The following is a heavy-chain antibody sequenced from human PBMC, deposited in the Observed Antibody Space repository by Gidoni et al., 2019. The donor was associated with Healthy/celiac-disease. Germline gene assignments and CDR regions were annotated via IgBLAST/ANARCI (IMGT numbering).Heavy chain of an antibody. Sequence: QVQLVQSGAEVKKTGSSVTVSCKAYGGTFSSYAISWVRQAPGQGLEWMGRLIPILGITNYAQKFQGKVTITADKSTSTAYIELSSLRSEDTAVYYCARGYYYDSSGCDYWGQGTLVTVSS. CDR3: ARGYYYDSSGCDY. V-gene: IGHV1-69*04. D-gene: IGHD3-22*01. CDR2: LIPILGIT. J-gene: IGHJ4*02. CDR1: GGTFSSYA.